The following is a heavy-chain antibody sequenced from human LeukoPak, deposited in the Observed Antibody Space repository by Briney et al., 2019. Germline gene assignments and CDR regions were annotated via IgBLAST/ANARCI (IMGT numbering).Heavy chain of an antibody. CDR3: AREYGSGWYDY. D-gene: IGHD6-19*01. Sequence: PGGSLRLSCAASGFTFSYAWMNWVRQAPGKGLEWVSSISSSSSYIYYADSVKGRFTISRDNAKNSLYLQMNSLTVEDTAVYYCAREYGSGWYDYWGQGTLVTVSS. CDR1: GFTFSYAW. CDR2: ISSSSSYI. V-gene: IGHV3-21*01. J-gene: IGHJ4*02.